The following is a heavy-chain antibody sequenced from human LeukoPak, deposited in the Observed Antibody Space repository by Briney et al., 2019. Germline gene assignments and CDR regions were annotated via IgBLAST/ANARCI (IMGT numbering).Heavy chain of an antibody. D-gene: IGHD4-23*01. J-gene: IGHJ6*03. CDR1: GFTFSSDA. Sequence: GGSLRLSCAASGFTFSSDAMSWVRQAPGKGLEWVSAISGSGGSTYYADSVKGRFTISRDNSKNTLDLQMNSLRAEDTAVYYCAKVGREGGNSWWVIEYYYYYMDVWGKGTTVTVSS. CDR3: AKVGREGGNSWWVIEYYYYYMDV. CDR2: ISGSGGST. V-gene: IGHV3-23*01.